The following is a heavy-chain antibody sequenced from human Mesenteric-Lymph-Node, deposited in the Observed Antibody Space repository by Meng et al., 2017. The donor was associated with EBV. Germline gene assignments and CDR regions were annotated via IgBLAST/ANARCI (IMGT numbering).Heavy chain of an antibody. CDR1: GYTFSYYG. D-gene: IGHD3-10*01. J-gene: IGHJ4*02. V-gene: IGHV1-18*01. CDR2: ISGYNGDT. Sequence: QVQLVQSGAEVKKPGASVKVSCKASGYTFSYYGIDWVRQAPGQGLEWMGRISGYNGDTNYAQKFQGRVTMTTDTSTSTAYMELTSLRSDDTAVYYCARYGSGSSQSDYWGQGTLVTVSS. CDR3: ARYGSGSSQSDY.